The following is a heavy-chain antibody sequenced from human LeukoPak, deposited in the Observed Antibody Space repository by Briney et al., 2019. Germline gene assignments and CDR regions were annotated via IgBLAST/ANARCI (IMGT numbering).Heavy chain of an antibody. J-gene: IGHJ4*02. V-gene: IGHV3-21*01. D-gene: IGHD3-16*01. CDR3: AGDPTWGTATFDY. Sequence: PGGSLRLSCAASGFTFSSYSMNWVRQAPGKGLEWVSSISSSSSYIYYADSVKGRFTTSRDNAKNSLYLQMNSLRAEDTAVYYCAGDPTWGTATFDYWGQGTLVTVSS. CDR1: GFTFSSYS. CDR2: ISSSSSYI.